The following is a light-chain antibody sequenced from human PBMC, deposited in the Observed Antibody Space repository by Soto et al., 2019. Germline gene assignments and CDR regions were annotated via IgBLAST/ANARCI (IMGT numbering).Light chain of an antibody. CDR3: ASYSTTTTLV. J-gene: IGLJ3*02. Sequence: QSALTQPASVSGSPGQSITLSCTGSSSDVGGYNSVSWYQQHPGRAPQLIIYDVSDRPSGVSNRFSGSKSGNSASLVISGLQAEDEAHYYCASYSTTTTLVFGGGTQLTVL. V-gene: IGLV2-14*03. CDR1: SSDVGGYNS. CDR2: DVS.